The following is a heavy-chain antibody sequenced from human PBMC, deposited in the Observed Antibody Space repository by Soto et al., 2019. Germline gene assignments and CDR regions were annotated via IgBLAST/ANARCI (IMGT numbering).Heavy chain of an antibody. V-gene: IGHV4-30-4*01. CDR3: ARIEAYGSGSPIDY. CDR2: IYYRGST. CDR1: GGSISSGDYY. D-gene: IGHD3-10*01. Sequence: QVQLQESGPGLVKPSQTLSLTCTVSGGSISSGDYYWSWIRQPPGKGLECIGYIYYRGSTYYNPSLMSRVIISVDTSKTQYSLWLTSVTAADTAVYYFARIEAYGSGSPIDYWGQGTLVIVSS. J-gene: IGHJ4*02.